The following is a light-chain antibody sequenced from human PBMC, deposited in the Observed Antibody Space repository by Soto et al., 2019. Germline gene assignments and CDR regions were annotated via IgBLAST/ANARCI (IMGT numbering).Light chain of an antibody. CDR2: KVS. J-gene: IGKJ1*01. V-gene: IGKV2-30*02. Sequence: VVMTQSPLSLTVSLGQPASISCRSSQSLVHSDGVTYMNWFHQRPGQSPRRLIYKVSNRDSGVPDRFSGSGSGTYFKLRIRSVAADDVGASYCQQYNKWPQTFGQGTKVDI. CDR3: QQYNKWPQT. CDR1: QSLVHSDGVTY.